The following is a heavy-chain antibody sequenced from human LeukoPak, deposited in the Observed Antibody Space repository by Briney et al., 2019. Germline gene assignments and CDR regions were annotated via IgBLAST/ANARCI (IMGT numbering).Heavy chain of an antibody. J-gene: IGHJ5*02. CDR1: GGSISGSSYY. CDR3: ARRVIMSAIGVPDTWLDP. CDR2: ISYSGGT. D-gene: IGHD2-8*01. Sequence: PSETLSLTCTVSGGSISGSSYYWGWIRQPPGKGLEWVGHISYSGGTKYNPSLQSRVTISIDTSKNQFSLNLSSVTAADTAVYYCARRVIMSAIGVPDTWLDPWGQGILVTVSS. V-gene: IGHV4-39*07.